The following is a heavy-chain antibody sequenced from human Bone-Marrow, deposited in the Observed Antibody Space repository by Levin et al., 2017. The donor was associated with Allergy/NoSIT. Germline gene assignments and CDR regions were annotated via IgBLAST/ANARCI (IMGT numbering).Heavy chain of an antibody. V-gene: IGHV3-33*01. CDR3: VRGEGDYVGDTFAL. CDR1: GFSFSIFA. J-gene: IGHJ3*01. D-gene: IGHD4-17*01. CDR2: IWFDGSEK. Sequence: GESLKISCAASGFSFSIFAMHWVRQAPGKGLEWVAVIWFDGSEKYYADSMKGRITISRDNSKNTLYLQMKSLRGEDTAVYYWVRGEGDYVGDTFALWGQGTMVTVSS.